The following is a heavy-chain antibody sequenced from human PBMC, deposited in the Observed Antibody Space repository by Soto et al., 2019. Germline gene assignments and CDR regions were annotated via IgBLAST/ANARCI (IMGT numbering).Heavy chain of an antibody. D-gene: IGHD6-13*01. CDR3: VRAAGIAAAGSSQGVL. Sequence: QVQLVESGGGVVQPGRSLRLSCEASGFAIRNNAIHWVRQTPGKGLQWVEVISFEGSHKYYADSVKGRFTVSRDNPKNTVSLQMDSLTVEDSALYYCVRAAGIAAAGSSQGVLWGQGTLVTVSS. CDR1: GFAIRNNA. J-gene: IGHJ4*02. CDR2: ISFEGSHK. V-gene: IGHV3-30-3*01.